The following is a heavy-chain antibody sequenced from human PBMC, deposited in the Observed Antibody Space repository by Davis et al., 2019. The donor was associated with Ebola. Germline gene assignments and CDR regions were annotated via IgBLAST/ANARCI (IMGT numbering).Heavy chain of an antibody. CDR3: AKDDYGDYGYYYYGMDV. Sequence: GGSLRLSCAASGFTFNTYWMSWVRQAPGKGLEWVANIKQDGSEKYYADSVKGRFTISRDNSKNTLYLQMNSLRAEDTAVYYCAKDDYGDYGYYYYGMDVWGQGTTVTVSS. D-gene: IGHD4-17*01. CDR2: IKQDGSEK. CDR1: GFTFNTYW. V-gene: IGHV3-7*01. J-gene: IGHJ6*02.